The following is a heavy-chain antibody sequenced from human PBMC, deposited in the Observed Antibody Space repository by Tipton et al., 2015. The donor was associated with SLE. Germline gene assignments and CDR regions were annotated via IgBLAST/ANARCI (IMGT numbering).Heavy chain of an antibody. CDR2: INHSGST. Sequence: TLSLTCAVYGGSFSGYYWSWIRQPPGKGLEWIGEINHSGSTNYNPSLMSRVTISVDTSKNQFSLKLSSVTAADTAVYFCARDYFVSAGYTFIDVWGKGTTVSVSS. CDR3: ARDYFVSAGYTFIDV. V-gene: IGHV4-34*01. D-gene: IGHD3-22*01. CDR1: GGSFSGYY. J-gene: IGHJ6*03.